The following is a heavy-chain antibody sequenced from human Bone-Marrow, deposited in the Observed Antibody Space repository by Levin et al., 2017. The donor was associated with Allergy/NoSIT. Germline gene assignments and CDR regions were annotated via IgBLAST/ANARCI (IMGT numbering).Heavy chain of an antibody. CDR1: GFTFSSYS. D-gene: IGHD3-22*01. Sequence: EASVKVSCAASGFTFSSYSMNWVRQAPGKGLEWVSSISSSSSYIYYADSVKGRFTISRDNAKNSLYLQMNSLRAEDTAVYYCARDFPVVITYYYYGMDVWGQGTTVTVSS. CDR3: ARDFPVVITYYYYGMDV. CDR2: ISSSSSYI. V-gene: IGHV3-21*01. J-gene: IGHJ6*02.